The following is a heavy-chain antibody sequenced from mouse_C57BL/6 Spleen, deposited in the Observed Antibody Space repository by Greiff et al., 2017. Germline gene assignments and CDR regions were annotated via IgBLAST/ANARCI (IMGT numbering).Heavy chain of an antibody. D-gene: IGHD2-4*01. J-gene: IGHJ3*01. CDR2: IRNKANGYTT. CDR3: VKAVYDYDEGSWFAY. CDR1: GFTFTDYY. V-gene: IGHV7-4*01. Sequence: EVHLVESGGGLVQPGASLRLSCAASGFTFTDYYMSWVRQPPGKAPEWLALIRNKANGYTTEYTASVKGRFTISRDNSPTILYLQINTLRAEDSAAYYCVKAVYDYDEGSWFAYWGQGTLVTVSA.